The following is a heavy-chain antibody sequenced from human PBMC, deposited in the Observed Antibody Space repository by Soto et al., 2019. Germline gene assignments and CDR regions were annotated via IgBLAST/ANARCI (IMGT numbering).Heavy chain of an antibody. V-gene: IGHV1-2*04. Sequence: ASVKVSCKASGYTFTGYYMHWVRQAPGQGLEWMGWINPNSGGTNYAQKFQGWVTMTRDTSISTAYMELSRLRSDDTAVYYCARVFAAADSEDYYYGMDVWGQGTTVTVSS. CDR1: GYTFTGYY. CDR2: INPNSGGT. J-gene: IGHJ6*02. D-gene: IGHD6-13*01. CDR3: ARVFAAADSEDYYYGMDV.